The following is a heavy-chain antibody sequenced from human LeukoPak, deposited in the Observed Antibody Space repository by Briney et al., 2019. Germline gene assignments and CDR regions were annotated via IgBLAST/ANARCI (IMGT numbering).Heavy chain of an antibody. J-gene: IGHJ5*02. CDR2: INHSGST. CDR3: ARHPVLLWFGESGRGFDP. V-gene: IGHV4-34*01. Sequence: EALSLTCAVYGGSFSGYYWSWIRQPPGKGLEWIGEINHSGSTNYNPSLKSRVTISVDTSKNQFSLKLSSVTAADTAVYYCARHPVLLWFGESGRGFDPWGQGTLVTVSS. CDR1: GGSFSGYY. D-gene: IGHD3-10*01.